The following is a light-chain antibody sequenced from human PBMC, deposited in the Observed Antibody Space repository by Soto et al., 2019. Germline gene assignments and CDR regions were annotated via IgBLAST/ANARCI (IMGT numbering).Light chain of an antibody. V-gene: IGKV1-5*03. Sequence: SSLSASVGDRVTITCRASQSISSYLNWYQQKPGKAPKLLIYKASSLESGVPSRFSGSGSGTEFTLTISSLQPDDFATYYCQQSYSSLVTFGAGTKVDIK. CDR1: QSISSY. J-gene: IGKJ4*01. CDR2: KAS. CDR3: QQSYSSLVT.